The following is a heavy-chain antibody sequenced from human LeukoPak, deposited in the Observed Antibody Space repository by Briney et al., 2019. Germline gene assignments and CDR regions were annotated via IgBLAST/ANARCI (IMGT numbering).Heavy chain of an antibody. Sequence: GRSLRLSCPASGFTFSSHGMRWVRQAPGKGLGWVAVIWYDGSNKYYADSVKGRFTISRDNSKNTLYLQMNSLRAEDTAVYYCARTAAAYRSGWFDPWGQGTLVTVSS. D-gene: IGHD6-13*01. J-gene: IGHJ5*02. CDR3: ARTAAAYRSGWFDP. CDR2: IWYDGSNK. CDR1: GFTFSSHG. V-gene: IGHV3-33*01.